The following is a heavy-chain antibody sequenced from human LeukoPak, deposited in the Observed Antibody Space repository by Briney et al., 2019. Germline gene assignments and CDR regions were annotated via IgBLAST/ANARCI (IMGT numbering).Heavy chain of an antibody. D-gene: IGHD3-10*01. CDR1: GGSISSYY. Sequence: SETLSLTCTVSGGSISSYYWSWIRQPPGKGLEWIGYIYYSGSTNYNPSLKSRVTISVDTSKNQFSLKLSSVTAADTAVYYRARFLSPGSYYNPWGQGTLVTVSS. J-gene: IGHJ5*02. V-gene: IGHV4-59*01. CDR2: IYYSGST. CDR3: ARFLSPGSYYNP.